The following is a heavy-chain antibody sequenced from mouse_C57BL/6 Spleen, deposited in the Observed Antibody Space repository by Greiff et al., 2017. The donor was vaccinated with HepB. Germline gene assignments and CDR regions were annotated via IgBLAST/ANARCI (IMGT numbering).Heavy chain of an antibody. CDR3: ARSSGLAY. D-gene: IGHD3-2*02. J-gene: IGHJ3*01. V-gene: IGHV1-42*01. CDR2: INPSTGGT. Sequence: EVQLQQSGPELVKPGASVKISCKASGYSFTGYYMNWVKQSPEKSLEWIGEINPSTGGTTYNQKFKAKATLTVDKSSSTAYMQLKSLTSEDSAVYYCARSSGLAYWGQGTLVTVSA. CDR1: GYSFTGYY.